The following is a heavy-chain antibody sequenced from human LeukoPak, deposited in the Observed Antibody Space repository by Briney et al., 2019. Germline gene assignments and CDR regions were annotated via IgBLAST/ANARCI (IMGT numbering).Heavy chain of an antibody. Sequence: GGSLRLSCAASGFTFSSYAMSWVRQAPGKGLEWVSAISGSGGSTYYADSVKGRFTISRDNSKNTLYLQMNSLRAEDTAVYYCAKVVHYDSSGYYGYWGQGTLVTVSS. V-gene: IGHV3-23*01. CDR2: ISGSGGST. CDR3: AKVVHYDSSGYYGY. CDR1: GFTFSSYA. D-gene: IGHD3-22*01. J-gene: IGHJ4*02.